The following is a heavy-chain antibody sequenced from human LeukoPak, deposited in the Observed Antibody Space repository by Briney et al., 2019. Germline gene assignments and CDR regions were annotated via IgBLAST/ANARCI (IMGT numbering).Heavy chain of an antibody. V-gene: IGHV3-21*01. D-gene: IGHD1-20*01. J-gene: IGHJ5*02. CDR3: ARGRYNWRGEGENWFDP. CDR1: GFSFSSYS. CDR2: ISSGSSYI. Sequence: GGSLRLSCAASGFSFSSYSMNWVRQAPGKGLEWVSCISSGSSYIYEGDSVKGRFTISRDNAKNSLYLQITRLGAEDTAVYYCARGRYNWRGEGENWFDPWGQGTLVSVSS.